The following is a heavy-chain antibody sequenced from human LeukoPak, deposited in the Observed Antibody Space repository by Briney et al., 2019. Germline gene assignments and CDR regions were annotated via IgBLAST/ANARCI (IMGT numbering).Heavy chain of an antibody. J-gene: IGHJ6*02. CDR3: ARDTGSSLYDFWSGYYSHYGMDV. CDR1: GFTFRSYA. CDR2: ISSSSSYI. Sequence: GGSLRLSCSASGFTFRSYAMHWVRQAPGKGLEWVSSISSSSSYIYYADSVKGRFTISRDNAKNSLYLQMNSLRAEDTAVYYCARDTGSSLYDFWSGYYSHYGMDVWGQGTTVTVSS. V-gene: IGHV3-21*01. D-gene: IGHD3-3*01.